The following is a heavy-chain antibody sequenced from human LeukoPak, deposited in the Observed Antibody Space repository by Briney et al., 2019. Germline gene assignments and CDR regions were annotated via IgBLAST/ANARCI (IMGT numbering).Heavy chain of an antibody. CDR1: GGSFRGYY. J-gene: IGHJ3*02. CDR2: INHSGST. D-gene: IGHD2-2*01. Sequence: PSETLSLTCAVYGGSFRGYYWSWIRQPPGKGLEWIGEINHSGSTNYNPSLKSRVTISVDTSKNQFSLKLSSVTAADTAVYYCARGAPRYCSSTSCRGLTAFDIWGQGTMVTVSS. V-gene: IGHV4-34*01. CDR3: ARGAPRYCSSTSCRGLTAFDI.